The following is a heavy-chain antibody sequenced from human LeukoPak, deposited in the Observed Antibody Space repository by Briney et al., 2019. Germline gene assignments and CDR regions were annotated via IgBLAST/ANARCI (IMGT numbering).Heavy chain of an antibody. D-gene: IGHD3-10*01. V-gene: IGHV4-34*01. CDR1: GGSFSGYY. Sequence: PSETLSLTCAVSGGSFSGYYWSWIRQPPGKGLEWIGEINHSGSTNYNPSLKSRVTISVDTSKNQFSLKLSSVTAADTAVYYCARRYYYGSPWFDPWGQGTLVTVSS. J-gene: IGHJ5*02. CDR2: INHSGST. CDR3: ARRYYYGSPWFDP.